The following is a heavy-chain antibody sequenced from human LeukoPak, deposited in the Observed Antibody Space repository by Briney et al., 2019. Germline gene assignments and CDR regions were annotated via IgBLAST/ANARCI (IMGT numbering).Heavy chain of an antibody. CDR3: AGGTGFIIKD. CDR1: GFTFSLYR. D-gene: IGHD3-9*01. CDR2: IKQDGSEK. V-gene: IGHV3-7*03. Sequence: SGGSLRLSCAASGFTFSLYRMNWVRRAPGKGLEWVANIKQDGSEKNYVDSVKGRFTISRDNAKNSLYLQMNNLRVEDTAMYYCAGGTGFIIKDWGQGTLVTVSS. J-gene: IGHJ4*02.